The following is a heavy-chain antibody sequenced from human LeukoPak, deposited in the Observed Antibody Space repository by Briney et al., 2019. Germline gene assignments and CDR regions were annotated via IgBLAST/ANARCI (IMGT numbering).Heavy chain of an antibody. CDR1: GFTFSSYW. CDR3: AREAGYYTSWFDP. D-gene: IGHD2/OR15-2a*01. CDR2: IDSDGSGI. V-gene: IGHV3-74*01. Sequence: GGSLRLSCAASGFTFSSYWMHWVRQPPGKGLVWVSWIDSDGSGINYADSEEGRLTISRENAKNTLYLHMNSLRVEDTSVYYCAREAGYYTSWFDPWGQGTLVTVSS. J-gene: IGHJ5*02.